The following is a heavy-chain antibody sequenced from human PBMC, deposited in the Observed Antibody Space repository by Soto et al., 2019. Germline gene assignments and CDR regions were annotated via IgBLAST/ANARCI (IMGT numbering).Heavy chain of an antibody. D-gene: IGHD6-13*01. CDR3: ARFTQQLVQVGGDDGEYYFDY. Sequence: GGSLRLSCAASGFTFSDYYMSWIRQAPGKGLEWVSYISSSGSTIYYADSVKGRFTISRDNAKNSLYLQMNSLRAEDTAVYYCARFTQQLVQVGGDDGEYYFDYWGQGTLVTVSS. J-gene: IGHJ4*02. CDR2: ISSSGSTI. V-gene: IGHV3-11*01. CDR1: GFTFSDYY.